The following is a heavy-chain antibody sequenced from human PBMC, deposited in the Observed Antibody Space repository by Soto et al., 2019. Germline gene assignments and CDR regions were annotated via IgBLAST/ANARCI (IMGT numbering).Heavy chain of an antibody. CDR1: GYTFTSYY. CDR2: INPSCGST. V-gene: IGHV1-46*01. J-gene: IGHJ6*02. D-gene: IGHD3-10*01. Sequence: ASVKVSCKASGYTFTSYYMHWVRQAPGQGLEWMGIINPSCGSTSYAQKFQGRVTMTRDTSTSTVYMELSSLRSEDTAVYYCAKDNGSGSYSVGAKYYPYHGKEVRGQGTTFTL. CDR3: AKDNGSGSYSVGAKYYPYHGKEV.